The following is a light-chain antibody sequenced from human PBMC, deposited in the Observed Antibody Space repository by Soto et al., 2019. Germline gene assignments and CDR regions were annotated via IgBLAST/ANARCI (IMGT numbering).Light chain of an antibody. CDR3: QQYGSSPIT. Sequence: EIGLTQSPGTLSFSPGERATLSCGASADVSSSYVAWYQQKSGLAPRLLIHDASSRATGIPDRFSGSKSGTDFTLTIRRLEPEDAGVYYCQQYGSSPITFGQGTRLE. J-gene: IGKJ5*01. V-gene: IGKV3D-20*01. CDR1: ADVSSSY. CDR2: DAS.